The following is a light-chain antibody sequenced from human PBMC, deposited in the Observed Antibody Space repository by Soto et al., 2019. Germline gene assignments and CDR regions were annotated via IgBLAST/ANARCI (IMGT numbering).Light chain of an antibody. CDR1: SSNIGSNF. V-gene: IGLV1-47*01. Sequence: QSVLTQPPSASGTPGQGVTISCSGSSSNIGSNFVYWYQQLPGTAPKLLIYRNNQRPSGFPDRFSGSKSGTSASLAISGLRSEDEADYYCAAWDDSLSGVVFGGGTKLTVL. J-gene: IGLJ2*01. CDR2: RNN. CDR3: AAWDDSLSGVV.